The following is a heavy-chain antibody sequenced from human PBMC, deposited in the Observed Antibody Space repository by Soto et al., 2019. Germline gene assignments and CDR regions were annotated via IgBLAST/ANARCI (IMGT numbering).Heavy chain of an antibody. V-gene: IGHV4-34*01. CDR3: ARAPMDV. CDR1: GGSFSGYY. J-gene: IGHJ6*02. CDR2: INHSGST. Sequence: SETLSLTCAVYGGSFSGYYWSWIRQPPGKGLEWIGEINHSGSTNYNPSLKSRVTISVDTSKNQFSLKLSSVTAADTAVYYCARAPMDVWGQGTTVTVSS.